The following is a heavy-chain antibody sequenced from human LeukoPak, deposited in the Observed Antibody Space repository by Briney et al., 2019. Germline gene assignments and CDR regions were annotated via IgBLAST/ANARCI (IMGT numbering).Heavy chain of an antibody. CDR2: ISGSGGST. J-gene: IGHJ3*02. D-gene: IGHD2/OR15-2a*01. Sequence: GGSLRLSCAASGFTVSSNYMSWVRQAPGKGLEWVSAISGSGGSTYYADSVKGRFTISRDNSKNTLYLQMNSLRAEDTAVYYCVSSRSPAAFDIWGQGTMVTVSS. CDR1: GFTVSSNY. V-gene: IGHV3-23*01. CDR3: VSSRSPAAFDI.